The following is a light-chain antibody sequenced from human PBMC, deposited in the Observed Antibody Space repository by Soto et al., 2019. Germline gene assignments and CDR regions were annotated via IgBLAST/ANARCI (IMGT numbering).Light chain of an antibody. Sequence: EMVLTQSPGTLSLSPGERATLSCRASQSVSSYLAWYQQKPGQAPRLLIYGASTRATGIPARFSGSGSGTEFTLTISSLQSEDFAVYYCQQYNNWTWTFGQGTKVDIK. CDR3: QQYNNWTWT. CDR1: QSVSSY. CDR2: GAS. V-gene: IGKV3-15*01. J-gene: IGKJ1*01.